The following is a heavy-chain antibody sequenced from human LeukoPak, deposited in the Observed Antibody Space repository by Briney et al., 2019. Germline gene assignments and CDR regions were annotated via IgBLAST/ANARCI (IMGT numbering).Heavy chain of an antibody. D-gene: IGHD1-1*01. CDR3: ARSVEGHFDY. V-gene: IGHV3-30*03. Sequence: GGSLRLSCAASGSSFTRRAMHWVRQAPGKGLEWVAVISYDGSNKYYADSVKGRFTISRDNSKNTLYLQMNSLRVEDTAVYYCARSVEGHFDYWGQGTLATVSS. J-gene: IGHJ4*02. CDR1: GSSFTRRA. CDR2: ISYDGSNK.